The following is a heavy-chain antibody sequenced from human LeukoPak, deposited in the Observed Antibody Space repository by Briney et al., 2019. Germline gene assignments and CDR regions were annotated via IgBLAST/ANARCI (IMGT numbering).Heavy chain of an antibody. Sequence: SETLSLTCTVSGGSISSSSYYWGWIRQPPGKGLEWIGSIYYSGSTYYNPSLKSRVTISVDTSKNQFSLKLSSVTAADTAVYYCARVSSSRFGGAGRWGQGTLVTVSS. CDR2: IYYSGST. CDR3: ARVSSSRFGGAGR. D-gene: IGHD6-6*01. CDR1: GGSISSSSYY. J-gene: IGHJ4*02. V-gene: IGHV4-39*01.